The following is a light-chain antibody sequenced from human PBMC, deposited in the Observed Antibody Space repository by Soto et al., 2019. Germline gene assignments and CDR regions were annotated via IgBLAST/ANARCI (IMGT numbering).Light chain of an antibody. V-gene: IGKV3-15*01. CDR2: GTS. CDR3: QHYNNWPPIT. Sequence: EIVMTQSPASLSVSPGESVTLSCRASQSVASNLAWYQQKPGQAPRLLIYGTSTRATGVPDRFSGSGSGTDFTLTISSLQAADFAVYHCQHYNNWPPITFGQGTRLEIK. J-gene: IGKJ5*01. CDR1: QSVASN.